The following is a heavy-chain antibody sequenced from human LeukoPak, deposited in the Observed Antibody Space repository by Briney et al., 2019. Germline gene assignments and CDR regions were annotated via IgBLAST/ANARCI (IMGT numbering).Heavy chain of an antibody. CDR3: AIMHGYYDGSGYWVQ. V-gene: IGHV3-23*01. CDR2: ISPSGDRT. Sequence: GGSLRLSCAASGFTFGSYGMSWVRQAPGKGLEWVSFISPSGDRTSDADSVEGRFTISRDNPRDTLYLQMNSLRDEDTAGYYCAIMHGYYDGSGYWVQWGQGTLVTVSS. J-gene: IGHJ4*02. CDR1: GFTFGSYG. D-gene: IGHD3-22*01.